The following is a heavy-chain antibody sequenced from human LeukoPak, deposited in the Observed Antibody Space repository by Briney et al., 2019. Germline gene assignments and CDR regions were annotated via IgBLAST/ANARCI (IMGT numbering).Heavy chain of an antibody. D-gene: IGHD2-15*01. CDR3: ARSRGTHYYYYYMDV. J-gene: IGHJ6*03. CDR1: GFTFSSYA. CDR2: ISSNGGST. V-gene: IGHV3-64*01. Sequence: GGSLRLSCAASGFTFSSYAMHWVRQAPGKGLEYVSAISSNGGSTYYENSVKGRFTISRDNSKKTLYLQMGSLRAEDMAVYYCARSRGTHYYYYYMDVWGKGTTVTVSS.